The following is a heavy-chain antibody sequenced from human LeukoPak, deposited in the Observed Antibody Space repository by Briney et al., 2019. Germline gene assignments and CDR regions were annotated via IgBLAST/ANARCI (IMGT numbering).Heavy chain of an antibody. V-gene: IGHV1-18*01. CDR2: ISAYNGNT. Sequence: ASVKVSCKASGYTFTSYGISWVRQAPRQGLEWMGWISAYNGNTNYAQKLQGRVTMTTDTSTSTAYMELRSLRSDDTAVYYCARDRPYYYDSSGYSDYWGQGTLVTVSS. J-gene: IGHJ4*02. CDR1: GYTFTSYG. D-gene: IGHD3-22*01. CDR3: ARDRPYYYDSSGYSDY.